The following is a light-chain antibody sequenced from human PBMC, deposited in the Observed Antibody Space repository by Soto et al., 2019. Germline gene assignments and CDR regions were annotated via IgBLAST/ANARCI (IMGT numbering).Light chain of an antibody. CDR2: YDS. V-gene: IGLV3-21*04. Sequence: SYELTQPPSVSVARGKTARITCGGNNIGSKSVHWYQQKPGQAPVLVIYYDSDRPSGIPERFSGSNSGNTATLTISRVEAGDEADYYCQVWDSSSDHRGYVFGTGTKVTVL. CDR1: NIGSKS. CDR3: QVWDSSSDHRGYV. J-gene: IGLJ1*01.